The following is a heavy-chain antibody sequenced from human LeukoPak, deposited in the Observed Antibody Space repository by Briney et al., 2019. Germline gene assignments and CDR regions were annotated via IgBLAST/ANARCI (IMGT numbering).Heavy chain of an antibody. D-gene: IGHD2-15*01. CDR2: VYYSGSI. Sequence: PSETLSLTCVVSGGSVSGYYWGWIRQPPGRGLEWIGYVYYSGSINYNPSFKSRITISVDTSRNQFSLQLSSVTAADTAVYYCARIHRYCSGGACYVLDNWGQGTLVAVSS. CDR3: ARIHRYCSGGACYVLDN. CDR1: GGSVSGYY. J-gene: IGHJ4*02. V-gene: IGHV4-59*02.